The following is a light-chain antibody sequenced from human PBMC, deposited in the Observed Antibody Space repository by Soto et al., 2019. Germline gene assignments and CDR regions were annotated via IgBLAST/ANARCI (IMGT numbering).Light chain of an antibody. CDR1: QSISSW. CDR3: QQYENYWT. J-gene: IGKJ1*01. V-gene: IGKV1-5*01. Sequence: DIKLTQSPCTLSANAGERVTLTCRASQSISSWLAWYQHKPGKAPKLLIYDASNLDSGVPSRFSGSGSGTEFSLTISNLQPDDCATYYCQQYENYWTFGQGTKVDIK. CDR2: DAS.